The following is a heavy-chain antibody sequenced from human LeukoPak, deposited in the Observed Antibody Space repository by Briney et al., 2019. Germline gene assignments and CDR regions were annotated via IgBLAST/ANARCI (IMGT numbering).Heavy chain of an antibody. CDR1: GLTFSNAW. J-gene: IGHJ4*02. CDR3: ARGGYERD. CDR2: MNGDGTST. V-gene: IGHV3-7*01. Sequence: PGGSLRLSCAASGLTFSNAWMSWVRQTPRKGLEWVAIMNGDGTSTSYVDSMKGRFTISRNNAKNSLYLLMNSLTAEDTGVYHCARGGYERDWGQGTLVTVSS. D-gene: IGHD3-16*01.